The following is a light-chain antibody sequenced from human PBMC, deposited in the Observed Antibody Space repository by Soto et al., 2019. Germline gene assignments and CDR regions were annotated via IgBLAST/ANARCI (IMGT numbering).Light chain of an antibody. Sequence: DIQMTQSPSTLSASVGDRVTITCRASQSISSWLAWYQQKPGKAPKLMIYDAYSLESGVPSRFSGSGYGTEFTLKISSLQPDDFATYYCQQFNSYPRTFGPGTKVEIK. CDR3: QQFNSYPRT. V-gene: IGKV1-5*01. CDR2: DAY. J-gene: IGKJ3*01. CDR1: QSISSW.